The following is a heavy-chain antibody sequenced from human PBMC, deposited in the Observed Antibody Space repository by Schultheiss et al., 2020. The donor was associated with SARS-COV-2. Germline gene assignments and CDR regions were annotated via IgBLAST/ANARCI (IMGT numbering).Heavy chain of an antibody. CDR2: IYHSGST. V-gene: IGHV4-38-2*01. Sequence: SETLSLTCAVSGYSISSGYYWGWIRQPPGKGLEWIGSIYHSGSTYYNPSLKSRVTISVDTSKNQFSLKLSSVTAADTAVYYCARGGVATDDGYYFDYWGQGTLVTVSS. D-gene: IGHD5-12*01. J-gene: IGHJ4*02. CDR3: ARGGVATDDGYYFDY. CDR1: GYSISSGYY.